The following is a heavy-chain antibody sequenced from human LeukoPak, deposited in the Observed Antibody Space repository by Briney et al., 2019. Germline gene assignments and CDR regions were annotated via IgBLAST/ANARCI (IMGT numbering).Heavy chain of an antibody. Sequence: SETLSLTCAVSGGSISSGGYSWSWIRQPPGKGLEWIGYIYHSGSTYYNPSLKSRVTISVDRSKNQFSLKLSSVTAAATAVYYCARQTAAAGPQGVDYWGQGTLVTVSS. D-gene: IGHD6-13*01. CDR3: ARQTAAAGPQGVDY. CDR2: IYHSGST. CDR1: GGSISSGGYS. J-gene: IGHJ4*02. V-gene: IGHV4-30-2*01.